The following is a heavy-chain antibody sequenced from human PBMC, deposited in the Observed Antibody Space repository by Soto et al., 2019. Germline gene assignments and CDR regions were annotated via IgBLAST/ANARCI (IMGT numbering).Heavy chain of an antibody. CDR3: AKYRSGWYGRRNWFDP. Sequence: QVQLVESGGGVVQPGRSLRLSCAASGFTFSSYGMHWVRQDPGKGLEWVAVISYDGSNKYYADSVKGRFTISRDNSKNALYLQMNSLRAEDTAVYYCAKYRSGWYGRRNWFDPWGQGTMVTVSS. CDR2: ISYDGSNK. V-gene: IGHV3-30*18. CDR1: GFTFSSYG. D-gene: IGHD6-19*01. J-gene: IGHJ5*02.